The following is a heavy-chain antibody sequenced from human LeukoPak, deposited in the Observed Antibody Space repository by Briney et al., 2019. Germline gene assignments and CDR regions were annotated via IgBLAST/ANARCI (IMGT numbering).Heavy chain of an antibody. Sequence: GASVKVSCKASGGTFSSYAISWVRQAPGQGLEWMGGIIPIFGTANYAQKFQGRVTITTDESTSTAYMELSSLRSEDTAVYYCARAPSRGYCSSSSCYIAYWGQGTLVTVSS. CDR3: ARAPSRGYCSSSSCYIAY. V-gene: IGHV1-69*05. D-gene: IGHD2-2*02. J-gene: IGHJ4*02. CDR2: IIPIFGTA. CDR1: GGTFSSYA.